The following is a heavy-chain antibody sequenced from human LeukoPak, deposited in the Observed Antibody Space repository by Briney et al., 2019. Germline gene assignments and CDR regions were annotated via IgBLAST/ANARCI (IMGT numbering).Heavy chain of an antibody. V-gene: IGHV1-69*04. Sequence: ASVEVSCKASGGTFSSYAISWVRQAPGQGLEWMGRIIPILGIANYAQKFQGRVTITTDESTSTAYMELSSLRSEDTAVYYCARDPVTGDGYWGQGTLVTVSS. D-gene: IGHD7-27*01. CDR1: GGTFSSYA. CDR3: ARDPVTGDGY. CDR2: IIPILGIA. J-gene: IGHJ4*02.